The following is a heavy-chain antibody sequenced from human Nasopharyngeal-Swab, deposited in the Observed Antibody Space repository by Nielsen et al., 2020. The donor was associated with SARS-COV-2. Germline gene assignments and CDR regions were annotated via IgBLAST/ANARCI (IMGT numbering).Heavy chain of an antibody. CDR1: GYTFTSYG. Sequence: ASVKVSCKASGYTFTSYGISWVRQAPGQGLEWMGWISAYNGNTNYAQKLQGRVTMTRDTSTSTVYMELSSLRSEDTAVYYCARLSRYYYYGMDVWGQGTTVTVSS. V-gene: IGHV1-18*01. D-gene: IGHD2-2*01. CDR2: ISAYNGNT. CDR3: ARLSRYYYYGMDV. J-gene: IGHJ6*02.